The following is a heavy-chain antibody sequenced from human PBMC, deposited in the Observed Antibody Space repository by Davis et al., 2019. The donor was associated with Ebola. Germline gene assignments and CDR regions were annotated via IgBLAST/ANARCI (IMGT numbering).Heavy chain of an antibody. CDR3: AEINGNAFDF. V-gene: IGHV3-23*01. J-gene: IGHJ3*01. Sequence: GGSLRLSCAASGFNFSKYAMSWVRQAPGKGLEWVSGISDSGVSKYYVDSVKGRFTISRDNSKNTLSLQMNTLRAEDTAIYYCAEINGNAFDFWGQGTMVTVSS. D-gene: IGHD1-26*01. CDR2: ISDSGVSK. CDR1: GFNFSKYA.